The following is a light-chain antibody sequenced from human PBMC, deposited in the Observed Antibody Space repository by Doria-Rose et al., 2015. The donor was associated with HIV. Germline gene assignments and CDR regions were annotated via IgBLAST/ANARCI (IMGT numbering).Light chain of an antibody. J-gene: IGKJ3*01. CDR1: QSLLYTYHNY. CDR2: WAS. Sequence: SPGSLGMSLGERATLNCKSNQSLLYTYHNYLAWYQQKPGQPPKLLIYWASTRQSGVPARFSGSGSGTDFTLTISSLEAEDVAVYYCQQYYDTPSFGPGTTVDIK. CDR3: QQYYDTPS. V-gene: IGKV4-1*01.